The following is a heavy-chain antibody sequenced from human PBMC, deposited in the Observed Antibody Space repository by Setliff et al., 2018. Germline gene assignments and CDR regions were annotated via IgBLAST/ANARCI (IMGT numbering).Heavy chain of an antibody. V-gene: IGHV1-2*06. CDR2: INPNSGAT. CDR1: GYPFTDYY. CDR3: ARDGDNYYDSSGYYLNHAFDI. J-gene: IGHJ3*02. Sequence: ASVKVSCKTSGYPFTDYYIHWVRQAPGQGLEWMGRINPNSGATNFAQKFQGRVTMTRDTSISTAYMDLSSLKSEDTAVYYCARDGDNYYDSSGYYLNHAFDIWGQGTMVTVSS. D-gene: IGHD3-22*01.